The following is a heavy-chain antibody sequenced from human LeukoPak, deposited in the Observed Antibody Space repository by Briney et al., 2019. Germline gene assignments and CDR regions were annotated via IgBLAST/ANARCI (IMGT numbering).Heavy chain of an antibody. CDR1: GGSISSYY. J-gene: IGHJ3*02. CDR3: ARLIVPRDAFDI. CDR2: IYYSGST. D-gene: IGHD3-16*02. Sequence: SETLSLTCTVSGGSISSYYWSWIRQPAGKGLEWIGYIYYSGSTNYNPSLKSRVTISVDTSKNQFSLKLSSVTAADTAVYYCARLIVPRDAFDIWGQGTMVTVSS. V-gene: IGHV4-59*08.